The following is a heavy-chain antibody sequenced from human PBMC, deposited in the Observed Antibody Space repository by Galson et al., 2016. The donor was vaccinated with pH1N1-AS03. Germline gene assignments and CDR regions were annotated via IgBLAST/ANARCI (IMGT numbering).Heavy chain of an antibody. CDR2: INTDSGVT. J-gene: IGHJ6*02. CDR3: ARDPRGPCTSATCPTTYYFGMDV. D-gene: IGHD2-2*01. Sequence: SVKVSCKASGYIFTGFYVHWVRQAPGQGLEWMGWINTDSGVTNYAKKFEAWVTMTRDTSVSTAYMKLYGLKSDDTAVYYCARDPRGPCTSATCPTTYYFGMDVWGQGTTVIVSS. CDR1: GYIFTGFY. V-gene: IGHV1-2*04.